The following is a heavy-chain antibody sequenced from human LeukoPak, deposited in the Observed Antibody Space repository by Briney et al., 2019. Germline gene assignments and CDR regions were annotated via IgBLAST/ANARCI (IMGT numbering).Heavy chain of an antibody. CDR2: ISSSSSYI. CDR3: AKDRGHYCRSSSCYPDAFDI. J-gene: IGHJ3*02. V-gene: IGHV3-21*04. Sequence: GGSLRLSCAASGFTFSSYSMNWVRQAPGKGLEWVSSISSSSSYIYYADSVKGRFTISRDNAKNSLYLQMNSLRAEDTAVYYCAKDRGHYCRSSSCYPDAFDIWGQGTMVTVSS. CDR1: GFTFSSYS. D-gene: IGHD2-2*01.